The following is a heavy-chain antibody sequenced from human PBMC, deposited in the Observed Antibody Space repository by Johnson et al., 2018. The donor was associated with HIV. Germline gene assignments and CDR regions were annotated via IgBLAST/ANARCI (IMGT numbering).Heavy chain of an antibody. J-gene: IGHJ3*02. D-gene: IGHD3-3*01. V-gene: IGHV3-30*01. CDR2: ISYDGLNI. CDR3: AKGRVTIFGEVIWYAFDI. CDR1: GFTFSSSA. Sequence: QVQLVESGGGVVQPGRALRPSCAASGFTFSSSAILSVRQAPGNVLEWVAVISYDGLNIYYADSVQGRFTYSRDNSKNTLYLQMNSLKAEDTALYYCAKGRVTIFGEVIWYAFDIWGQGTMVTVSS.